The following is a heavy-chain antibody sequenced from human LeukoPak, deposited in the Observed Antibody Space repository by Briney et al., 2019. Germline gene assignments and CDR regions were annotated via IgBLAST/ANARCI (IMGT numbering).Heavy chain of an antibody. CDR3: ARGLGTLPPGGY. CDR2: IYYSGST. D-gene: IGHD4-23*01. V-gene: IGHV4-39*01. Sequence: SPSETLSLTCTVSGGSISSSSYYWGWIRQPPGKGLEWIGSIYYSGSTYYNPSLKSRVTISVDTSKNQFSLKLNSVTAADTAVYYCARGLGTLPPGGYWGQGTLVTVSS. J-gene: IGHJ4*02. CDR1: GGSISSSSYY.